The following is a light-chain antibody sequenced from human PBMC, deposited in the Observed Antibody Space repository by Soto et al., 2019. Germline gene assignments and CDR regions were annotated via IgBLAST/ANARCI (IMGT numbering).Light chain of an antibody. Sequence: EIVMTQSPATLSVSPGERATLSCRASQSVSSNLAWYQQKPGQAPRLLIYRASTRATGIPARFSGSGSGTEFTITISILQSEDFAVYYCHHYNNWPPLTLGRGTEVEIK. J-gene: IGKJ1*01. CDR3: HHYNNWPPLT. CDR1: QSVSSN. V-gene: IGKV3-15*01. CDR2: RAS.